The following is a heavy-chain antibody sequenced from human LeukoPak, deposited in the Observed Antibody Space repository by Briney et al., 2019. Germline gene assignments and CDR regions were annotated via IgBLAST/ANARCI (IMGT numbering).Heavy chain of an antibody. Sequence: GGSLRLSCAASGFTFSSYWMHWVRQAPGKGLVWVSRINSDGSSTSYADSVKGRFTISRDNAKNTLYLQMNSLRAEDTAVYYCARVGTGYSSGWYLNYYYYYMDVWGKGTTVTVSS. D-gene: IGHD6-19*01. J-gene: IGHJ6*03. CDR1: GFTFSSYW. CDR2: INSDGSST. V-gene: IGHV3-74*01. CDR3: ARVGTGYSSGWYLNYYYYYMDV.